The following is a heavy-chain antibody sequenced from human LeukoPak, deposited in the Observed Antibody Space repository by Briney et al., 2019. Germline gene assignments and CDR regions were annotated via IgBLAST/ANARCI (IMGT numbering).Heavy chain of an antibody. Sequence: TSVKVSWKASGFTFTSSAMQWVRQARGQRLEWIGWIVVGSGNTNYAQKFQERVTITRDMSTSTAYMELSSLRSEDTAVYYCAADSGSYRDAFDIWGQGTMVTVSS. V-gene: IGHV1-58*02. CDR1: GFTFTSSA. CDR3: AADSGSYRDAFDI. D-gene: IGHD1-26*01. CDR2: IVVGSGNT. J-gene: IGHJ3*02.